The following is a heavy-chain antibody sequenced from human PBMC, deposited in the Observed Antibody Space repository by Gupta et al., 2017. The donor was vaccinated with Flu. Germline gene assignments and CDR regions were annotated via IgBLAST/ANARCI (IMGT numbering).Heavy chain of an antibody. J-gene: IGHJ4*02. V-gene: IGHV3-7*01. CDR2: INEDGSTK. CDR3: ARDRAYNCFDY. D-gene: IGHD4-4*01. Sequence: EVQLVESRGGLVQPGGSLRLSCAASGSTFSRSCMTWVRQAPGKGLEWEANINEDGSTKIYVDSVMGRFTISRDNAKNSLFLQMDSLRAEDTAVYYCARDRAYNCFDYWGQGTLVTVSS. CDR1: GSTFSRSC.